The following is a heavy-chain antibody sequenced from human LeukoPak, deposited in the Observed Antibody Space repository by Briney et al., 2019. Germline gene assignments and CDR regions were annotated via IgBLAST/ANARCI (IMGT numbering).Heavy chain of an antibody. J-gene: IGHJ5*02. Sequence: ASVKVSCKASGYTFTGYYMHWARQAPGQGLEWMGWINPNSGGTNYAQKFQGRVTMTRDTSISTAYMELSRLRSDDTAVYYCARDRAMITFGGVMGFDPWGQGTLVTVSS. CDR3: ARDRAMITFGGVMGFDP. CDR1: GYTFTGYY. V-gene: IGHV1-2*02. D-gene: IGHD3-16*01. CDR2: INPNSGGT.